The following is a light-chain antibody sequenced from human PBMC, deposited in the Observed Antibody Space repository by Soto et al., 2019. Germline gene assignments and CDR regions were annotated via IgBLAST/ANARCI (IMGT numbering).Light chain of an antibody. V-gene: IGLV1-51*01. CDR3: GTWDGSLSVWV. J-gene: IGLJ3*02. CDR2: DNN. CDR1: SSNIGNNY. Sequence: QSVLTQPPSVSAAPGQKVTISCSGSSSNIGNNYVSWYRQLPGTAPKVLIYDNNKRPSGIPDRFSGSKSGTSATLGITGLQTGDEADYYCGTWDGSLSVWVFGGGTKVTVL.